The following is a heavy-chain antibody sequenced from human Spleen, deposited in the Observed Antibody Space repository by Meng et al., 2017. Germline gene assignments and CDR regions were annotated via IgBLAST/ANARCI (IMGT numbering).Heavy chain of an antibody. J-gene: IGHJ4*02. CDR1: DYTLTGYG. V-gene: IGHV1-18*01. Sequence: QVQPVQSGAEVKKPGASVKVSCKASDYTLTGYGVSWVRQAPGQGLEWMAWLGAHDGDTSHAPKFQGRVTVSADRPTATAYMELRSLRSDDTAVYYCARGTPGRSYSDYWGQGTLVTVSS. D-gene: IGHD3-10*01. CDR2: LGAHDGDT. CDR3: ARGTPGRSYSDY.